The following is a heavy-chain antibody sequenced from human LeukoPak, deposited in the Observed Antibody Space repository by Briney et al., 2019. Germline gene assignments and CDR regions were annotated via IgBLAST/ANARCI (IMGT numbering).Heavy chain of an antibody. CDR2: IKQDGSDR. CDR1: GFTFRNYW. D-gene: IGHD3-10*01. J-gene: IGHJ5*02. Sequence: GGSLRLSCAASGFTFRNYWMSWVRQAPGTGLEWVANIKQDGSDRNYVTSVRGRFTISRDNAESSLYLQMNSLRAEDTAVYYCAKAGGWFGELLQTSADNWFDPWGQGTLVTVSS. V-gene: IGHV3-7*03. CDR3: AKAGGWFGELLQTSADNWFDP.